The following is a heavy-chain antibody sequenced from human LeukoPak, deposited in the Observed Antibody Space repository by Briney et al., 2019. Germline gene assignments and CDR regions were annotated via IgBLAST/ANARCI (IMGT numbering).Heavy chain of an antibody. V-gene: IGHV4-39*01. Sequence: PSETLSLTCTASGGSISSSSYYWGWIRQPPGKGLEWIGAIYYSGSTYFTPSLKSRVTISVDTSKNQFSLKLSSVTAADTAVYYCARSSSTWKYYFDYWGQGTLVTVSS. J-gene: IGHJ4*02. CDR3: ARSSSTWKYYFDY. D-gene: IGHD6-13*01. CDR1: GGSISSSSYY. CDR2: IYYSGST.